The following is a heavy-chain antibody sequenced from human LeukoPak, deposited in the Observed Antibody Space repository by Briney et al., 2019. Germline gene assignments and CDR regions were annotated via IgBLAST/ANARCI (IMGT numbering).Heavy chain of an antibody. V-gene: IGHV1-8*01. Sequence: GASVKVSCKASGYTFTSYDINWVRQALGQGLKGMGGRNPNSGNTGYAQKFQGRVTMTRNTSISTAYMELSSLRSEDTAVYYCARGVTVTTVFYYYYYMDVWVKGTTVTVSS. CDR1: GYTFTSYD. J-gene: IGHJ6*03. CDR2: RNPNSGNT. CDR3: ARGVTVTTVFYYYYYMDV. D-gene: IGHD4-17*01.